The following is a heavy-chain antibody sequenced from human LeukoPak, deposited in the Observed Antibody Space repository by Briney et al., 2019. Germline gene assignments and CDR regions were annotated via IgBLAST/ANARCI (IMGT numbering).Heavy chain of an antibody. Sequence: GGSLRLSCVASGFTFSSYAMSWVRQAPGKGLEWVSVISGSGGSTYYADSVKGRFTISRDNSKNTVYLQLDSLRVEDTAVYYCGKTTVGYSSGRYPGWPVDYWGQGTLVTVSS. V-gene: IGHV3-23*01. D-gene: IGHD2-15*01. CDR2: ISGSGGST. CDR3: GKTTVGYSSGRYPGWPVDY. CDR1: GFTFSSYA. J-gene: IGHJ4*02.